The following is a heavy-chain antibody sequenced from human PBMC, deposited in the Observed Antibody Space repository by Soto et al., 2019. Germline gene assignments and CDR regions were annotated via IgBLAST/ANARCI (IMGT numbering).Heavy chain of an antibody. D-gene: IGHD1-1*01. V-gene: IGHV4-39*01. CDR3: ARMPTVGTTPYYFGS. J-gene: IGHJ4*02. CDR2: VYYSGST. Sequence: PGKGLEWIAHVYYSGSTYSNPPLKSRVTISLDTSENLFSLSLTSVTAADTAVYYCARMPTVGTTPYYFGSWGPGTLVTVSS.